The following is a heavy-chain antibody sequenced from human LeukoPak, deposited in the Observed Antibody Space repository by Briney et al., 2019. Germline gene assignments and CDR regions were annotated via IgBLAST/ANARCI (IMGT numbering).Heavy chain of an antibody. CDR3: ARAGGLRGGDWPPDAFDI. J-gene: IGHJ3*02. CDR1: GGSISSSSYF. CDR2: IYHSGST. V-gene: IGHV4-39*07. Sequence: PSETLSLTCTVSGGSISSSSYFWGWIRQPPGKGLEWIGYIYHSGSTYYNPSLKSRVTISVDRSKNQFSLKLSSVTAADTAVYYCARAGGLRGGDWPPDAFDIWGQGTMVTVSS. D-gene: IGHD2-21*02.